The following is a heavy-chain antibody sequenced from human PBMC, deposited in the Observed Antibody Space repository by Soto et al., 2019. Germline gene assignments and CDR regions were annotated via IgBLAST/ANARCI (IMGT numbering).Heavy chain of an antibody. Sequence: QVQLVESGGGVVQPGRSLRLSCAASGFIFGNNGMHWVRQAPGKGLEWVTFISYDGSQKNYIDSVKGRFTISRDNSKNTLYLQMNSLRAEDTAVYYCTRFVGLDSSGCFDYWGQGTLVTVSS. J-gene: IGHJ4*02. CDR2: ISYDGSQK. CDR1: GFIFGNNG. V-gene: IGHV3-33*05. D-gene: IGHD3-22*01. CDR3: TRFVGLDSSGCFDY.